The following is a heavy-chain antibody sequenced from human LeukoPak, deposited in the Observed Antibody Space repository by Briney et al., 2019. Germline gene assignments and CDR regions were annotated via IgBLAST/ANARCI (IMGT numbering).Heavy chain of an antibody. D-gene: IGHD1-26*01. Sequence: SETLSLTCTVSGGSISCYYWSWIRQPPGKGLEWLGYIYYSGSTNFNPSLKSRVTISVDTSKNQFSLKLSSVTAADTAVYYCARSPQDVEWELRFDYWGQGTLVTVSS. CDR1: GGSISCYY. J-gene: IGHJ4*02. CDR2: IYYSGST. V-gene: IGHV4-59*01. CDR3: ARSPQDVEWELRFDY.